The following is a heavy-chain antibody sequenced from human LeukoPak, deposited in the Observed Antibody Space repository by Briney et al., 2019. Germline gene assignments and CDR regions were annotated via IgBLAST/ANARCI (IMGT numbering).Heavy chain of an antibody. V-gene: IGHV1-2*02. Sequence: EASVKVSCKASGYTFTGYYMHWVRQAPGQGLEWMGWINPNSGGTNYAQKFQGRVTMTRDTSISTAYMELSRLRSDDTAVYYCARALREVRGVIIMSVYWGQGTLVTVSS. CDR1: GYTFTGYY. J-gene: IGHJ4*02. CDR3: ARALREVRGVIIMSVY. CDR2: INPNSGGT. D-gene: IGHD3-10*01.